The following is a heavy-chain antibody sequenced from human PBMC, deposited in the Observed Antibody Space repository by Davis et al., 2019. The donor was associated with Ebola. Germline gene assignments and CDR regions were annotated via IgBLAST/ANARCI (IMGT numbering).Heavy chain of an antibody. V-gene: IGHV4-59*01. CDR1: GGSLSSYY. CDR3: ARGARGVETDT. J-gene: IGHJ5*02. Sequence: MPSETLSLTCTVSGGSLSSYYWRWIRQHPGKGLVWIGYVYSVGTTNYNPSLKSRVRISVDTSKNQFTLNLSSVTAADTAVYYCARGARGVETDTWGQGTLVTVSS. D-gene: IGHD4-23*01. CDR2: VYSVGTT.